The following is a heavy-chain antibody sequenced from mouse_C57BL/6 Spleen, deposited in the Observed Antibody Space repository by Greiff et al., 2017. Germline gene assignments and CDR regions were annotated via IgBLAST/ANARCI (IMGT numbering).Heavy chain of an antibody. CDR3: ARYGNPEGDYAMDY. J-gene: IGHJ4*01. D-gene: IGHD2-1*01. V-gene: IGHV1-61*01. CDR2: IYPSDSET. CDR1: GYTFTSYW. Sequence: QVQLQQPGAELVRPGSSVKLSCKASGYTFTSYWLAWVKQRPGQGLEWIGNIYPSDSETHYNQQFTDKATLTVDKSSSTAYMQLSSLTSEDSAVYYCARYGNPEGDYAMDYWGQGTSVTVSS.